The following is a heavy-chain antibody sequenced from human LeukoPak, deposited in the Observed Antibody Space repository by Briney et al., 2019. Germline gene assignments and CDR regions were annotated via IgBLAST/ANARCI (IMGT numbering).Heavy chain of an antibody. D-gene: IGHD3-10*01. CDR3: AALGGYYYGSGSYYDVDY. V-gene: IGHV4-59*01. Sequence: SETLSLACIVFGVLIGSLYWRWIRQPPGRGLEWVGYIYYSGNTNYNPSLQGRVPISLGPSKTQLPLRLSSVTAAYQAVYYCAALGGYYYGSGSYYDVDYWGQGTLVTVSS. CDR2: IYYSGNT. J-gene: IGHJ4*02. CDR1: GVLIGSLY.